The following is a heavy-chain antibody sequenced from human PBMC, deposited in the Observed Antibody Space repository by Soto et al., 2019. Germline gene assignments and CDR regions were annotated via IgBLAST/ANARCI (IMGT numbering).Heavy chain of an antibody. CDR3: ARSRNVAEFNDYGGNYHGFDI. CDR1: GGSVNSHA. D-gene: IGHD4-17*01. V-gene: IGHV1-69*01. J-gene: IGHJ3*02. Sequence: QVQLEQPGAEVKKAGSSVKVSCKAFGGSVNSHAISWVRQAPGQGLEWMGGIIPMFGTPTYAQKFQAGVTISAEESTSTVYLDLSSLRSEDTAVYYCARSRNVAEFNDYGGNYHGFDIWGQGTMVTVSS. CDR2: IIPMFGTP.